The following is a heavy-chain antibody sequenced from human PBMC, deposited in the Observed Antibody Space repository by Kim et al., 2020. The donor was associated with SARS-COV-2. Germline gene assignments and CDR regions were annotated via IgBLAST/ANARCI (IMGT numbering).Heavy chain of an antibody. D-gene: IGHD3-22*01. Sequence: ASVKVSCKVSGYTFTDLSMHWVRQAPGKGLEWMGGFDPDDGETVYAQKFQDRFTMTEDTSTNTAYMELSSLRSDDTAVYYCATRRPRYFDSSFDQHGYCQHWGQGTLVSVSS. J-gene: IGHJ1*01. CDR3: ATRRPRYFDSSFDQHGYCQH. V-gene: IGHV1-24*01. CDR1: GYTFTDLS. CDR2: FDPDDGET.